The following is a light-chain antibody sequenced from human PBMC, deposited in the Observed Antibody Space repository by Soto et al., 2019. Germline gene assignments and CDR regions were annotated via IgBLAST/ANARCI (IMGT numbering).Light chain of an antibody. Sequence: QSALTQPPSASGSPGQSVTISCTGTSSDVGGYNYVSWYQQHPGKAPKLMIYEVSKRPSGVPDRFSGSKSDNTASLTVSGLQAEDEDDYYCSSYAGSNNRVFGTGTKVTVL. V-gene: IGLV2-8*01. CDR2: EVS. J-gene: IGLJ1*01. CDR1: SSDVGGYNY. CDR3: SSYAGSNNRV.